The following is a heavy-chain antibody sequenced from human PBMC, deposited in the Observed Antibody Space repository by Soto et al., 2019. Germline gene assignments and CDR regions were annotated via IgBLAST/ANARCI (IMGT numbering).Heavy chain of an antibody. V-gene: IGHV1-3*04. CDR1: GYSFTSYA. D-gene: IGHD5-12*01. Sequence: ASVKVSCKASGYSFTSYAIHWMRQAPGQRLEWMGWINTCNGNTKVAQKFQGRVTMTRDTSTSTVHMEVRSLRSDDTAVYYCAREGVAPYYYYGMDVWGQGTPVTVSS. CDR2: INTCNGNT. CDR3: AREGVAPYYYYGMDV. J-gene: IGHJ6*02.